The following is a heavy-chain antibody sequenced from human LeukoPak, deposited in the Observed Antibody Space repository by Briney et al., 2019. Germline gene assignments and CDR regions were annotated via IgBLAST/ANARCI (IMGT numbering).Heavy chain of an antibody. CDR3: ARDRNYYDSRGYLTHDAYDI. CDR1: GDSVSSNSVA. V-gene: IGHV6-1*01. CDR2: TYFRSKWYN. Sequence: SQTLSLTCAISGDSVSSNSVAWSWIRQSPSRGLEWLGRTYFRSKWYNDYAVSVKSRITINPDTSKNQVSLQLNSVTPEDTAVYCCARDRNYYDSRGYLTHDAYDIWGQGTVVTVSS. J-gene: IGHJ3*02. D-gene: IGHD3-22*01.